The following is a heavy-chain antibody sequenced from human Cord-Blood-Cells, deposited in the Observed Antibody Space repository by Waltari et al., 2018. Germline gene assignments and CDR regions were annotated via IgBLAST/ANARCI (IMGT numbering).Heavy chain of an antibody. Sequence: QITLKESGPTLVKPTQTLTLTSPFSGFSLSTRGVGVGWIRPPPGKALDWLALIYWDDDKRYSPSLKSRLTITKDTSKNQVVLTMTNMDPVDTATYYCAHSLYSNYAHYGMDVWGQGTTVTVSS. V-gene: IGHV2-5*02. D-gene: IGHD4-4*01. J-gene: IGHJ6*02. CDR3: AHSLYSNYAHYGMDV. CDR2: IYWDDDK. CDR1: GFSLSTRGVG.